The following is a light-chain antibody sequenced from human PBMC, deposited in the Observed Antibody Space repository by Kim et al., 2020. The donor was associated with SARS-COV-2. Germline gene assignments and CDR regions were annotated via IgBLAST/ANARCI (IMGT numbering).Light chain of an antibody. J-gene: IGKJ2*01. V-gene: IGKV3-11*01. Sequence: SPGERVTLSCRASQSVRGYLALYQRKPGQAPRLLIYDASYRATGIPARFSGSESGTDFTLNISSLEPEDFAIYYCQQRSNWPPGYTFGQGTKLE. CDR3: QQRSNWPPGYT. CDR1: QSVRGY. CDR2: DAS.